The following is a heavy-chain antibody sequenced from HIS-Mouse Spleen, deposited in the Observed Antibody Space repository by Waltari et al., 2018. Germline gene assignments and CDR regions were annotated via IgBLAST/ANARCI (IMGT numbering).Heavy chain of an antibody. J-gene: IGHJ2*01. CDR3: ARGSSNYVTYWYFDL. CDR2: INPNSGGT. CDR1: GYTFTGYY. V-gene: IGHV1-2*02. Sequence: QVQLVQSGAEVKKPGASVTVSCKASGYTFTGYYMHWVRQAPGQGLEWMGWINPNSGGTNYAQKFQGRVTMTRDTSISTAYMELSRLRSDDTAVYYCARGSSNYVTYWYFDLWGRGTLVTVSS. D-gene: IGHD4-4*01.